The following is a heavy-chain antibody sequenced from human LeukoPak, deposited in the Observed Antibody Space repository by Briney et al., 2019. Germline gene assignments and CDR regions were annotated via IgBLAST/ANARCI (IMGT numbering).Heavy chain of an antibody. CDR2: TYNRYKWYN. J-gene: IGHJ4*02. V-gene: IGHV6-1*01. Sequence: SHTLSLTCAISGDSVSRNSAAWNWIRQSPSRGLEWMGRTYNRYKWYNDYAVSVKSRININPDTSKNEFCLQLNSVTPEDTAVYYCARNDRAHFDYWGQGTLVTVSS. CDR1: GDSVSRNSAA. CDR3: ARNDRAHFDY.